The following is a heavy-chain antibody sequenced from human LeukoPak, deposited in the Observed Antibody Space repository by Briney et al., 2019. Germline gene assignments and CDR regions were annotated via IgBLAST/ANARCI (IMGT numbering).Heavy chain of an antibody. D-gene: IGHD1-14*01. V-gene: IGHV3-7*01. CDR2: IKEDGSET. Sequence: GGSLRLSCAASGLTFSTHWMSWVRQAPGRGLEWVAKIKEDGSETYYVDSLRGRFAISRDNVKNSLYLQINSLRVEDTAVYYCGRDSFETDIDYWGQGTLVTVSS. CDR1: GLTFSTHW. J-gene: IGHJ4*02. CDR3: GRDSFETDIDY.